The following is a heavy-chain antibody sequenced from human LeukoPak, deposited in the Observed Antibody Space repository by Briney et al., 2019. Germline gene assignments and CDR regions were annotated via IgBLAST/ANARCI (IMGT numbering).Heavy chain of an antibody. CDR1: GGSISGYY. CDR3: ARRGYCSGGSCFDY. D-gene: IGHD2-15*01. Sequence: SETLSLTCTVSGGSISGYYWSWIRQPPGKGLEWIGEINHSGSTNYNPSLKSRVTISVDTSKNQFSLKLSSVTAADTAVYYCARRGYCSGGSCFDYWGQGTLVTVSS. CDR2: INHSGST. V-gene: IGHV4-34*01. J-gene: IGHJ4*02.